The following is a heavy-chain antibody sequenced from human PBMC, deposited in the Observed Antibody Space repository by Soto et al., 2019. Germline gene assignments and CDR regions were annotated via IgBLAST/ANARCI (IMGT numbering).Heavy chain of an antibody. CDR1: GDSLSSSRHY. D-gene: IGHD3-16*01. CDR2: IYSSGSR. CDR3: PRPRQGGLITSFFEY. J-gene: IGHJ4*02. V-gene: IGHV4-39*01. Sequence: SETLSLTCTVSGDSLSSSRHYWGWIRQPPGKGLEWIGSIYSSGSRYYNPSLKSRVTISVDTSKNQLSLQVNSVTAADTAVYYCPRPRQGGLITSFFEYRGQGSLVTSPQ.